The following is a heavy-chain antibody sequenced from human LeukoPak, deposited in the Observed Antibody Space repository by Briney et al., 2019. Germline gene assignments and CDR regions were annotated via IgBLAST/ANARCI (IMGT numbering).Heavy chain of an antibody. D-gene: IGHD3-3*01. V-gene: IGHV1-2*02. J-gene: IGHJ5*02. Sequence: GASVKVSCKASGYTFTGYYMHWVRQAPGQGLEWMGWINPNSGGTNYAQKFQGRVTMTRDTSISTAYMELSRLRSDDTAVYYCARGPATIFGVVIINWFDPWGQGTLVTVSS. CDR3: ARGPATIFGVVIINWFDP. CDR2: INPNSGGT. CDR1: GYTFTGYY.